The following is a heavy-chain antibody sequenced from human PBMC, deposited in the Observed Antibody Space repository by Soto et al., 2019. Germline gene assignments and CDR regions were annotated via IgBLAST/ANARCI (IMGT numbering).Heavy chain of an antibody. CDR3: AKAVPTLALVPRYYYYYGMDV. D-gene: IGHD1-26*01. CDR2: ISGSGGST. V-gene: IGHV3-23*01. Sequence: PGGSLRLSCAASGFTFSSYAMSWVRQAPGKGLEWVSAISGSGGSTYYADSVKGRFTISRDNSKNTLYLQMNSLRAEDTAVYYCAKAVPTLALVPRYYYYYGMDVWGQGTTVTVSS. J-gene: IGHJ6*02. CDR1: GFTFSSYA.